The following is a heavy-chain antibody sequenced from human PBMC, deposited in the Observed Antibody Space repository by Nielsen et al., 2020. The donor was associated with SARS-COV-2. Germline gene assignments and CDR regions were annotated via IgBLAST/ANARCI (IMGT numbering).Heavy chain of an antibody. V-gene: IGHV3-30-3*01. D-gene: IGHD2-21*01. J-gene: IGHJ6*03. CDR2: ISYDGSNK. CDR1: GFTFNSYA. Sequence: GESLKISCAASGFTFNSYAMHWVRQAPGKGLEWVAVISYDGSNKYYADSVKGRFTISRDNSKNTLYLQMNSLRAEDTAVYYCARGYSAYYYMDVWGKGTTVTVSS. CDR3: ARGYSAYYYMDV.